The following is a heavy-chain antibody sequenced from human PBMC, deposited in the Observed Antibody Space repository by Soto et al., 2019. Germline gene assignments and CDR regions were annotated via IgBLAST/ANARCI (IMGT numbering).Heavy chain of an antibody. CDR1: GGNPSNSA. CDR3: AGGRIGVAGRRAYYSMDV. Sequence: QVHLLLQSGAEVKKPGSSVKVACKASGGNPSNSAISWVRQAPGQGLEWMGGIIPVFGIISHAQNFQGRVTLTADESTSSAYLELLSLRSEDTAVYCCAGGRIGVAGRRAYYSMDVWGQGTTVTVS. CDR2: IIPVFGII. D-gene: IGHD6-19*01. J-gene: IGHJ6*02. V-gene: IGHV1-69*01.